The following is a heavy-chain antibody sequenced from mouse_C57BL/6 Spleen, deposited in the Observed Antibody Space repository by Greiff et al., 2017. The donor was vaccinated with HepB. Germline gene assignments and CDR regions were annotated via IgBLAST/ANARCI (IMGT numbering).Heavy chain of an antibody. Sequence: QVQLKQSGAELVRPGASVTLSCKASGYTFTDYEMHWVKQTPVHGLEWIGAIDPETGGTAYNQKFKGKAILTADKSSSTAYMELRSLTSEDSAVYYCTRPAIVTTGDMDYWGQGTSVTVSS. V-gene: IGHV1-15*01. J-gene: IGHJ4*01. CDR3: TRPAIVTTGDMDY. CDR2: IDPETGGT. CDR1: GYTFTDYE. D-gene: IGHD2-5*01.